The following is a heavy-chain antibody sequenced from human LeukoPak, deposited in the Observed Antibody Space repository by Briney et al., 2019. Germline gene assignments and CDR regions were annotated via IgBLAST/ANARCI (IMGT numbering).Heavy chain of an antibody. Sequence: SETLSLTCAVYGGSSSPYNWTGAGKPPGKGLEWIGEIDHSGITNYNPSLKSRVTVSVDTSKNQFSLKLNSVTAADTAVYYCARADAREFDYWGQGTLVTVSS. CDR2: IDHSGIT. J-gene: IGHJ4*02. V-gene: IGHV4-34*01. CDR1: GGSSSPYN. CDR3: ARADAREFDY.